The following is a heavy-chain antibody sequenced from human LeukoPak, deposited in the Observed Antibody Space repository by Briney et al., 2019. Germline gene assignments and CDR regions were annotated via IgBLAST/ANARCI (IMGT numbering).Heavy chain of an antibody. CDR2: INTDTGNP. CDR1: GYTFTTFA. CDR3: ARVVSPRRDRQYYFDY. V-gene: IGHV7-4-1*02. Sequence: ASVKVSCKASGYTFTTFAMNWVRQAPGQGLEWMGWINTDTGNPTYAQGFTGRFVFSLDTSVSTAYLQISSLKPEDTAVYYCARVVSPRRDRQYYFDYWGQGTLVTVSS. D-gene: IGHD5-24*01. J-gene: IGHJ4*02.